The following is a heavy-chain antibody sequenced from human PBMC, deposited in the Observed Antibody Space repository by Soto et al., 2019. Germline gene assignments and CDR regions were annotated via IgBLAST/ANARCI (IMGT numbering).Heavy chain of an antibody. Sequence: ASVKVSCKASGYTFTGYYMHWVRQAPGQGLEWMGWINPNSGGTNYAQKFQGWVTMTRDTSISTAYMELSRLRSDDTAVYYCARDSSQRYDFWSGYYTVDYYYYYGMDVWGQGTTVTVSS. CDR2: INPNSGGT. J-gene: IGHJ6*02. D-gene: IGHD3-3*01. CDR3: ARDSSQRYDFWSGYYTVDYYYYYGMDV. CDR1: GYTFTGYY. V-gene: IGHV1-2*04.